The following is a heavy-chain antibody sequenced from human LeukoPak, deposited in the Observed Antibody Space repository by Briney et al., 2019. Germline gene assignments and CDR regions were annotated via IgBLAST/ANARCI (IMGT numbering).Heavy chain of an antibody. Sequence: ASVKVSCKVSGYTLTEIYTHWVTHAPGKGLEGGRGFAPKDGETIYAQKFQGRVTMTEDTSTDTAYMELSSLRSEDTAVYYCATINWSGYYTAYGYYGMDVWGQGTTVTVSS. CDR3: ATINWSGYYTAYGYYGMDV. J-gene: IGHJ6*02. D-gene: IGHD3-3*01. CDR1: GYTLTEIY. CDR2: FAPKDGET. V-gene: IGHV1-24*01.